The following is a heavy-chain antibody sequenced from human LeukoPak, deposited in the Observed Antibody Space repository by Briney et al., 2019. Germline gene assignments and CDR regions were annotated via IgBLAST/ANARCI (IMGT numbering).Heavy chain of an antibody. Sequence: PGGSLRLSCTVSGFTVSSNSWSWVRQAPGKGLEWVSFIYSGGNTHYSDSVTGRFTISRDNSKNTLYLQMNSLRAEDTAAYYCARDYITGLGYYYMDVWGKGTTVTISS. J-gene: IGHJ6*03. CDR3: ARDYITGLGYYYMDV. CDR2: IYSGGNT. V-gene: IGHV3-53*01. D-gene: IGHD1-14*01. CDR1: GFTVSSNS.